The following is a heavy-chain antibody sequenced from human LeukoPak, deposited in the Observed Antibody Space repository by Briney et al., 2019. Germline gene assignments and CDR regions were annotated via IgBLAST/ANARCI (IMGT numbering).Heavy chain of an antibody. V-gene: IGHV4-59*01. CDR3: ARGLMMAVAGRGEFHY. J-gene: IGHJ4*02. CDR1: GGSITGYH. CDR2: IYYSGST. D-gene: IGHD6-13*01. Sequence: SETLSLTCTVSGGSITGYHWSWIRQPPGKGLEWIGYIYYSGSTNYNPSLKGRVTISVDTSKNQFSLELSSVTAADTAVYYCARGLMMAVAGRGEFHYWGQGTLVTVSS.